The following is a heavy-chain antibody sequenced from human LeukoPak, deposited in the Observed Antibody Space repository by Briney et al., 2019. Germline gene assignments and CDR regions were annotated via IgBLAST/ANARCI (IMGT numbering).Heavy chain of an antibody. J-gene: IGHJ6*02. Sequence: SETLSLTCAVYGGSFSGYYWTWIRQPPGKGLEWIGEINHSGSTNYNPSLKSRVTISVDTSKNQFSLKLSSVTAADTAVYYCARSGDYDFWSGYFGYYYGMDVWGQGTTVTVS. CDR3: ARSGDYDFWSGYFGYYYGMDV. CDR2: INHSGST. V-gene: IGHV4-34*01. CDR1: GGSFSGYY. D-gene: IGHD3-3*01.